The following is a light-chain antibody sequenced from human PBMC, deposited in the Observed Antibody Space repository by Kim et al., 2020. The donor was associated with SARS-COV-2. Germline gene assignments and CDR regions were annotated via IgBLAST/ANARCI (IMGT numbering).Light chain of an antibody. Sequence: SYELTHPPSVSVSPGQTASITCSGDKLGDKYACWYQQKPGQSPVLVIYQDSKRPSGIPERFSGSNSGNTATLTISGTQAMDEADYYCQAWDSSISYVFGTGTKVTVL. CDR1: KLGDKY. CDR3: QAWDSSISYV. V-gene: IGLV3-1*01. J-gene: IGLJ1*01. CDR2: QDS.